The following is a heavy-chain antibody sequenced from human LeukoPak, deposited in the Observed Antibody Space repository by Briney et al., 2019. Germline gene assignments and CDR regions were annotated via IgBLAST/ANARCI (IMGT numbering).Heavy chain of an antibody. J-gene: IGHJ4*02. CDR3: AKAGYGSGSSSFDQ. Sequence: GGSLRLSCAASGFTLSDYWMSWVRHAPGKGLEWVAHIKQDGREKYYVDSVKRRFTLSRHNAKNSLHLKMNTLRAEDRAVYYCAKAGYGSGSSSFDQWGQGTLVTVSS. CDR2: IKQDGREK. V-gene: IGHV3-7*01. CDR1: GFTLSDYW. D-gene: IGHD3-10*01.